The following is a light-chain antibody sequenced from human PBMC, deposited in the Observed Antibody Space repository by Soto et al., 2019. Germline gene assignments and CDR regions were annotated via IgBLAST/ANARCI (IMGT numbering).Light chain of an antibody. Sequence: EIVLTQSPGTLSLSPGERATLSCRASQSVSSSYLAWYQQKPGQAPRLLIYGASSRATGIPDRFSGSGSGTDFTLTISRLEPEDFAVYDCQQYGSSQTFGGGTKVEIK. J-gene: IGKJ4*01. CDR1: QSVSSSY. CDR3: QQYGSSQT. V-gene: IGKV3-20*01. CDR2: GAS.